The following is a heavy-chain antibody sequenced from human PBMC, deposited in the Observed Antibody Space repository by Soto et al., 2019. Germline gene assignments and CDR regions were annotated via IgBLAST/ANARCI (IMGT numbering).Heavy chain of an antibody. J-gene: IGHJ1*01. D-gene: IGHD6-13*01. CDR1: GFTFSNFD. Sequence: EVQLLESGGGLVQPGGSLRLSCAASGFTFSNFDMSWVRQAPGKGLEWVSGISTSGGTTYYADSVKGRFTSSRDNSKNTLYLQMTSLRAEDTAVYYCATGTAAPAHWGQGTRVTVSS. V-gene: IGHV3-23*01. CDR2: ISTSGGTT. CDR3: ATGTAAPAH.